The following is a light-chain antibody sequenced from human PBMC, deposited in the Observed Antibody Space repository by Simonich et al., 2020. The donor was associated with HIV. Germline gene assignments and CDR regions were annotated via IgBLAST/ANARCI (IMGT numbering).Light chain of an antibody. J-gene: IGKJ4*01. CDR2: AAS. Sequence: AIQMTQSPSSLSASVGDRVTITCRASQGIRNDLGWYQQKPGKAPKLLIYAASSLQSGVPSRFSGSGSGTDFTLTISSLQPEDIATYYCQQFDNLPPSTFGGGTKVEIK. CDR3: QQFDNLPPST. V-gene: IGKV1-6*01. CDR1: QGIRND.